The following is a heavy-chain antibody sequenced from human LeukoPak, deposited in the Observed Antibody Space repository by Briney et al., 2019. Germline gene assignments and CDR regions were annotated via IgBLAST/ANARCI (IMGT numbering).Heavy chain of an antibody. J-gene: IGHJ4*02. CDR3: TRDPPGGGSYPSDY. CDR2: ISGSSSNT. CDR1: GFTFSDYY. D-gene: IGHD1-26*01. Sequence: GGSLRLSCAASGFTFSDYYMSWIRQAPGKGLEWVSYISGSSSNTKYADSVKGRFTISRDNAKNSLYLQMDSLRAEDTAVYYCTRDPPGGGSYPSDYWGQGTLVTVSS. V-gene: IGHV3-11*05.